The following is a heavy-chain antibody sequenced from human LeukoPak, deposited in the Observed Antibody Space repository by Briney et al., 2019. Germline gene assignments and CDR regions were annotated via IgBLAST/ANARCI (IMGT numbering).Heavy chain of an antibody. CDR3: ARGSGGSWYYYYMDV. CDR1: GYTFTSYY. D-gene: IGHD2-15*01. V-gene: IGHV1-46*01. CDR2: INPSGGST. Sequence: GASVKVSCKASGYTFTSYYMHWVRQAPGQGLEWMGIINPSGGSTSYAQKFQGRVTMTRDMSTSTVYMELSSLRSEDTAVYYCARGSGGSWYYYYMDVWGKGTTVTISS. J-gene: IGHJ6*03.